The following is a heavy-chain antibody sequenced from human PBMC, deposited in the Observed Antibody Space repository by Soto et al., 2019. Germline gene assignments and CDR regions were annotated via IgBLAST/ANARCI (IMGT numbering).Heavy chain of an antibody. CDR3: ASRHSSPYFDY. Sequence: SETLSLTCTVSGGSSISGDYYWSWIRQPPGKGLEWIGSIYYSGSTYYNPSLKSRVTISVDTSKNQFSLKLNSVTAADTAVYYCASRHSSPYFDYWGQGTLVTVSS. J-gene: IGHJ4*02. CDR1: GGSSISGDYY. V-gene: IGHV4-30-4*01. D-gene: IGHD6-13*01. CDR2: IYYSGST.